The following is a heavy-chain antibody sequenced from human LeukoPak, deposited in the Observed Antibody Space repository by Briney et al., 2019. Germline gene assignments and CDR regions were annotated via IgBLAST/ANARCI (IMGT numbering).Heavy chain of an antibody. CDR1: GFTFDDYA. CDR3: AKDKAATHFDY. Sequence: QPGRSLRLSCAASGFTFDDYAMHWVRQAPGKGLEWVSGISWNSGSIGYADSVKGRFTISRDNAKNSLYLQMNSLRAEDTALYYRAKDKAATHFDYWGQGTLVTVSS. V-gene: IGHV3-9*01. CDR2: ISWNSGSI. D-gene: IGHD2-15*01. J-gene: IGHJ4*02.